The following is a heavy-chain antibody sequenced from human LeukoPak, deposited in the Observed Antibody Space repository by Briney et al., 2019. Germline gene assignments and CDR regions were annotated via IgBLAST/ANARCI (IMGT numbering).Heavy chain of an antibody. J-gene: IGHJ3*02. Sequence: PSETLSLTCTVSGGSISTYYWTRIRQPPGKGLEWIGYIYYTGNTNYNPSLKSRVTISVDTSKNQFSLKLSSVTAADTAVYYCARRVATTGIYAFDIWGQGTMVTVSS. CDR3: ARRVATTGIYAFDI. CDR2: IYYTGNT. V-gene: IGHV4-59*01. CDR1: GGSISTYY. D-gene: IGHD1-1*01.